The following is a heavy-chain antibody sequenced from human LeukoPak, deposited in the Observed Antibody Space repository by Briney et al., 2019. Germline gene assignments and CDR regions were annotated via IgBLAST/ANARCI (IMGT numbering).Heavy chain of an antibody. D-gene: IGHD3-10*01. J-gene: IGHJ6*03. CDR1: GYTFTNYY. CDR2: IHPSGGST. V-gene: IGHV1-46*01. CDR3: AREGRFGEFYYYYMDV. Sequence: ASVKVSCKASGYTFTNYYMHWVRQASGQGLEGMGIIHPSGGSTTSAQKLQGRVTMTRDTSTRTVYMELSSLRGEDTAVYYCAREGRFGEFYYYYMDVWGKGTTVTISS.